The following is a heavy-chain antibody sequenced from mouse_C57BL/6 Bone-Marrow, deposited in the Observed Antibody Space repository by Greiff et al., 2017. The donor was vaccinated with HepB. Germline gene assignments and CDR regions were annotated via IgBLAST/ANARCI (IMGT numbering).Heavy chain of an antibody. Sequence: QVQLQQPGAELVMPGASVKLSCKASGYTFPSYWMHWVKQRPGQGLEWIGEIDPSDSYTNYNQKFKGKSTLTVDKSSSTAYMQLSSLTSEDSAVYYCARSFYYYGMDYWGQGTSVTVSS. V-gene: IGHV1-69*01. CDR1: GYTFPSYW. CDR2: IDPSDSYT. J-gene: IGHJ4*01. CDR3: ARSFYYYGMDY.